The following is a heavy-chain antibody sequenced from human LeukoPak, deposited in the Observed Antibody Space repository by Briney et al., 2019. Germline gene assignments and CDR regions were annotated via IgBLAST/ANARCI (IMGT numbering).Heavy chain of an antibody. V-gene: IGHV3-30*01. CDR3: ARNPYSSGGAFDI. D-gene: IGHD6-19*01. CDR1: GFTFSSYA. J-gene: IGHJ3*02. CDR2: ISYDGSNK. Sequence: GGSLRLSCAASGFTFSSYAMHWVRQAPGKGLEWVAVISYDGSNKYYADSVKGRFTISRDNSKNTLYLQMNSLRAEDTAVYYCARNPYSSGGAFDIWGQGTMVTVSS.